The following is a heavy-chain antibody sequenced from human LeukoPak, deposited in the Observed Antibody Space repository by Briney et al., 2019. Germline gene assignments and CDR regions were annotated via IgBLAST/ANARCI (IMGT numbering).Heavy chain of an antibody. CDR3: VRDRCIASTGGYGMDV. V-gene: IGHV3-13*04. CDR2: IGAAGDT. D-gene: IGHD6-13*01. CDR1: GFTFSPYD. Sequence: PGGSLRLSCAASGFTFSPYDMHWVRQATGKGLEWVSAIGAAGDTYYPGSVQGRFTISRENAKNSVYLQMNSLRAGNTGVYWCVRDRCIASTGGYGMDVWGQGTTVTVSS. J-gene: IGHJ6*02.